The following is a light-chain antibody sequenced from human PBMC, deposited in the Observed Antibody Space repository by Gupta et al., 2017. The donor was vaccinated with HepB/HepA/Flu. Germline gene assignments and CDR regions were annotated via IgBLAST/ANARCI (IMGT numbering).Light chain of an antibody. CDR1: SSDVGTYDY. CDR3: SSYTSSSPTWV. CDR2: DVN. Sequence: QSALTQPASVSGSPGQSITISCTGTSSDVGTYDYVSWYQQYPGKAPKLMIYDVNNRPSGVSNRFSGSKSGNTASLTISGLQAEDEADYYCSSYTSSSPTWVFGGGTKLTVL. J-gene: IGLJ3*02. V-gene: IGLV2-14*03.